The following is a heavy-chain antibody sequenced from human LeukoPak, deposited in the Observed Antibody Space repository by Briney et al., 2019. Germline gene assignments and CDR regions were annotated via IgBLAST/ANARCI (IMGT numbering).Heavy chain of an antibody. J-gene: IGHJ4*02. CDR2: INPDGGIT. D-gene: IGHD2-2*01. CDR1: EFTLSSYW. CDR3: ARDGLPQIVVVPATTGFDY. V-gene: IGHV3-74*01. Sequence: GGSLRLSCVDSEFTLSSYWVHWVRQPPGKGRVWVARINPDGGITNYADSMRGRFTISRDNAKNTLYLQMNSLRAEDTAVYYCARDGLPQIVVVPATTGFDYWGQGTLVTVSS.